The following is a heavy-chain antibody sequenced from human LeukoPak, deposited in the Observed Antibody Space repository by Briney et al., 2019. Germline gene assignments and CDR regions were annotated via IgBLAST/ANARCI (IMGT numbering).Heavy chain of an antibody. J-gene: IGHJ3*02. Sequence: SETLSLTCTVSGGSISSYYWSWIRQPPGKGLEWIGYIYYSRSTNYNPSLKSRVTISVDTSKNQFSLKLSSVTAADTAVYYCASYTTSRYCSSTSCYRAFDIWGQGTVVTVSS. CDR1: GGSISSYY. D-gene: IGHD2-2*01. CDR2: IYYSRST. V-gene: IGHV4-59*01. CDR3: ASYTTSRYCSSTSCYRAFDI.